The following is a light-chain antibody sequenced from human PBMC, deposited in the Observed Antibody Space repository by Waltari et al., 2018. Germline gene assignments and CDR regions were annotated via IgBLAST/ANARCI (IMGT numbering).Light chain of an antibody. CDR2: DTS. J-gene: IGKJ4*01. CDR3: QQYKTWPLT. CDR1: QSLSSY. Sequence: EIVMTQSPATLSVFPGESVILSCWASQSLSSYLAWYQQKLGQAPRLLIYDTSTRATGTPIRFSGGVSGTEFTLTISSLQAEDFAVYYCQQYKTWPLTFGGGTKVEIK. V-gene: IGKV3-15*01.